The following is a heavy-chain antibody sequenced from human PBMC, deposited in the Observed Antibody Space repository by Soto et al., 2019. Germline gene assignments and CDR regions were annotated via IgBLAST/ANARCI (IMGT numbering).Heavy chain of an antibody. Sequence: SETLSLTCTVSGGSISRYYWSWIRQPPGKGLEWIGYVYYSGTTNYNPSLRSRVTISVDTSNNQFSLRLSSVTAADTAVYYCSRAPSAYSRGYGMDVWVQGTTVTVSS. CDR3: SRAPSAYSRGYGMDV. CDR2: VYYSGTT. V-gene: IGHV4-59*01. D-gene: IGHD5-18*01. CDR1: GGSISRYY. J-gene: IGHJ6*02.